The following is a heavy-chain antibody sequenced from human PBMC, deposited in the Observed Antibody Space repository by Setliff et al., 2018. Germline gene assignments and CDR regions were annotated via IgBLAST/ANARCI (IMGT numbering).Heavy chain of an antibody. CDR3: ARDRGYCSSTACYPYIPGLDV. CDR2: INPNXXXX. CDR1: GYTFTGYY. V-gene: IGHV1-2*02. Sequence: ASVKVSCKASGYTFTGYYMHWVRQAPGQGLEWMGWINPNXXXXXXXXXXXXXXTXXXXTSISTAYMELRSLRSDDTAVYYCARDRGYCSSTACYPYIPGLDVWGQGTMVTV. D-gene: IGHD2-2*01. J-gene: IGHJ3*01.